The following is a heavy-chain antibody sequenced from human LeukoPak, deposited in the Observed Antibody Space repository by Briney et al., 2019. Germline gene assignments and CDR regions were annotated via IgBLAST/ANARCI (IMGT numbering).Heavy chain of an antibody. CDR3: AKDSSYYDSSGYADFDY. CDR1: GFTFSSYA. Sequence: PGGSLRLSCAASGFTFSSYAMSWVRQAPGKGLEWVSAISGSGGSTYYADSVKGRFTISRDNSKNTLYLQMNSLRAEDTAVYYCAKDSSYYDSSGYADFDYWGQGTLVTVSS. J-gene: IGHJ4*02. V-gene: IGHV3-23*01. D-gene: IGHD3-22*01. CDR2: ISGSGGST.